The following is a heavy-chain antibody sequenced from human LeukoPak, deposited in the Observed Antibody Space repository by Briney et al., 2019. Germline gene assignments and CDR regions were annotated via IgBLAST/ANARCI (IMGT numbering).Heavy chain of an antibody. D-gene: IGHD3-10*01. Sequence: ASVTVSCKASGYTFTSYGISWVRQAPGQGLEGMGWISAYNGNTNYAQKLQGRVTMTTDTSTSTAYMELRSLRSDDTAVYYCARASVTLVRGVITPYYYYGMDVWGQGTTVTVSS. V-gene: IGHV1-18*01. CDR3: ARASVTLVRGVITPYYYYGMDV. CDR2: ISAYNGNT. J-gene: IGHJ6*02. CDR1: GYTFTSYG.